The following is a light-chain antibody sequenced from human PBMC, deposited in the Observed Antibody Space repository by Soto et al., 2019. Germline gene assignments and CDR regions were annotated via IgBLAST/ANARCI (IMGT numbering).Light chain of an antibody. CDR3: ETWDSNTWV. CDR2: LEGSGSY. CDR1: SGHSSYI. V-gene: IGLV4-60*02. Sequence: QPVLTQSSSASASLGSSVKLTCTLSSGHSSYIIAWHQQQPGKAPRYLMKLEGSGSYNKGSGVPDRFSGSSSGADRYLTISNLQFEDEADYYCETWDSNTWVFGGGTTLTVL. J-gene: IGLJ3*02.